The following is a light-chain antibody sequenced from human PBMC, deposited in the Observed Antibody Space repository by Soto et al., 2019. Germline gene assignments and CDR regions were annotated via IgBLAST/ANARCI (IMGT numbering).Light chain of an antibody. V-gene: IGKV1-33*01. J-gene: IGKJ2*01. CDR1: QDINNY. CDR3: QQYNNYPYT. CDR2: GAS. Sequence: DIQMTQSPSSLSASVGDRVTITCQASQDINNYLNWYQQQPGKAPKLLIYGASKLETGVPSRFSGSGSGTDFTFTISSLQAEDIATYYCQQYNNYPYTVGQWTKVEI.